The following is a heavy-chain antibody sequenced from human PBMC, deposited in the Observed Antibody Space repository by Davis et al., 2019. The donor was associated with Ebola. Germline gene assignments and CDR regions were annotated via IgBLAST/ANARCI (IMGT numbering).Heavy chain of an antibody. V-gene: IGHV3-64*04. Sequence: GGSLRLSCSASGFTFSTYAMHWVRQAPGKGLEYVSAISSNGGSTYYADSVKGRFTISRDNSKNTLYLQMNSLRAEDTAVYYCARNRGSGTADWFDPWGQGTLVTVSP. CDR3: ARNRGSGTADWFDP. J-gene: IGHJ5*02. D-gene: IGHD3-10*01. CDR2: ISSNGGST. CDR1: GFTFSTYA.